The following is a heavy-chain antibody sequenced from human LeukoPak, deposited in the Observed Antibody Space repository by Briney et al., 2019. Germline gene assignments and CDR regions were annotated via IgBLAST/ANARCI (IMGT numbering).Heavy chain of an antibody. V-gene: IGHV3-23*01. D-gene: IGHD2-15*01. CDR3: ASRHCSGGGCYFAGADPFDY. CDR1: GFTFTNFA. J-gene: IGHJ4*02. CDR2: ISESGDDT. Sequence: GGSLRLSCAASGFTFTNFAMNWVRQAPGKGLEWVSSISESGDDTAYADSVKGRFTISRDNSKNTLYLQMNSLRAEDTAVYFCASRHCSGGGCYFAGADPFDYWGQGTLVTVSS.